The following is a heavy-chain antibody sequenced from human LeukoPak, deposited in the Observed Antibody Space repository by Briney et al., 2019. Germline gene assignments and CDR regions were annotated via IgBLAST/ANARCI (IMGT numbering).Heavy chain of an antibody. J-gene: IGHJ5*02. Sequence: SETLSLTCAVYGGSFSGYYWSWIRQPPGKGLEWIGEINHSGSTDYNPSLKSRVTIPVDTSKNQFSLKLSSVTAADTAVYYCARGSWFDPWGQGTLVTVSS. CDR1: GGSFSGYY. V-gene: IGHV4-34*01. CDR3: ARGSWFDP. CDR2: INHSGST.